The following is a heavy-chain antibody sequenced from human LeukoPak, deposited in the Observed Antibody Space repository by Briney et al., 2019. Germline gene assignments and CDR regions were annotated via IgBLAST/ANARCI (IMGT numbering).Heavy chain of an antibody. D-gene: IGHD3-16*02. CDR2: IYYSGST. CDR1: GGSISSYY. J-gene: IGHJ3*02. V-gene: IGHV4-59*01. Sequence: PSETQSLTCTVSGGSISSYYWSWIRQPPGKGLEWIGYIYYSGSTNYNPSLKSRVTISVDTSKNQFSLKLSSVTAADTAVYYCARGGSYRPDAFDIWGQGTMVTVSS. CDR3: ARGGSYRPDAFDI.